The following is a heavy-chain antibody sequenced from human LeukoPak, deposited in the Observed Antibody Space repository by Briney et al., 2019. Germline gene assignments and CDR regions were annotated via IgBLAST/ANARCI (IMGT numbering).Heavy chain of an antibody. CDR2: INPNSGGT. V-gene: IGHV1-2*02. CDR1: GYTFTGYY. J-gene: IGHJ4*02. CDR3: ARDHEVQETPFDY. Sequence: ASVKVSCKASGYTFTGYYMHWVRQAPGQGLEWMGWINPNSGGTNYAQKFQGRVTMTRDTSISTAYMELSRLRSDDTAVYYCARDHEVQETPFDYWGQGTLVTVSS.